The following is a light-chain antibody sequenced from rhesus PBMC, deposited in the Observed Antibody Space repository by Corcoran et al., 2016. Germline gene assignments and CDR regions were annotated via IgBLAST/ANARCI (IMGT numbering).Light chain of an antibody. Sequence: DIQMTQSPSSLSASVGDRVTITCRASENVNNYLHWYQQKPGKAPKLLIYAASTLQSGVQSRFSGSGSGTEYTFTISSLQPEDVATYYCQHSYGTPLTFGGGTKVEIK. V-gene: IGKV1-74*01. J-gene: IGKJ4*01. CDR2: AAS. CDR1: ENVNNY. CDR3: QHSYGTPLT.